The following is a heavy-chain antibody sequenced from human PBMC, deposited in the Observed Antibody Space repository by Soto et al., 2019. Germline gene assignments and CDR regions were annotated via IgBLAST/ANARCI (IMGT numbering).Heavy chain of an antibody. CDR2: INPSGGST. CDR1: GYIFTNHY. CDR3: AIFYIAAADTNWFDP. J-gene: IGHJ5*02. Sequence: ASVKVSCKASGYIFTNHYIHWVRQAPGQGLEWMGIINPSGGSTNYLQKFQGRITMTRDTSTSTVYMELSSLRSEDTAVYFCAIFYIAAADTNWFDPWGPGTLVNVAS. V-gene: IGHV1-46*01. D-gene: IGHD6-13*01.